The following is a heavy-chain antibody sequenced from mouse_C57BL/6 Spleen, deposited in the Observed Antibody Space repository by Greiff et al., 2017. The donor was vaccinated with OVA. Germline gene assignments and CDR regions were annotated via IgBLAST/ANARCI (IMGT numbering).Heavy chain of an antibody. CDR2: IYPGSGNT. V-gene: IGHV1-76*01. Sequence: QVQLQQSGAELVRPGASVKLSCKASGYTFTDYYINWVKQRPGQGLEWIARIYPGSGNTYYNEKFKGKATLTAEKSSSTAYMQLSSLTSEDSAVYFCAREMGGYYAWFAYWGQGTLVTVSA. J-gene: IGHJ3*01. D-gene: IGHD2-3*01. CDR3: AREMGGYYAWFAY. CDR1: GYTFTDYY.